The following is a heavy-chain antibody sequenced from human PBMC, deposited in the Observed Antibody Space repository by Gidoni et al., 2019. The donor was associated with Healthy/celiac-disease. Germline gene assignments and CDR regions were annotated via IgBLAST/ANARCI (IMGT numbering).Heavy chain of an antibody. Sequence: QVQLVESGGGVVQPGRSLRLSCAASGFTFSSYGMHWVRQAPGKGLEWVAVIWYDGSNKYYADSVKGRFTISRDNSKNTLYLQMNSLRAEDTAVYYCARELYYDSSGAFDAFDIWGQGTMVTVSS. D-gene: IGHD3-22*01. V-gene: IGHV3-33*01. CDR1: GFTFSSYG. CDR2: IWYDGSNK. CDR3: ARELYYDSSGAFDAFDI. J-gene: IGHJ3*02.